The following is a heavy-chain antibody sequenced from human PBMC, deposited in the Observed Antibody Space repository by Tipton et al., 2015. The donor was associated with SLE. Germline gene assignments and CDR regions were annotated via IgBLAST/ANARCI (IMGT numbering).Heavy chain of an antibody. D-gene: IGHD2-15*01. CDR3: ATYLRGGGARGY. CDR2: INYDGTT. V-gene: IGHV4-59*07. Sequence: TLSPTCTVSGDSISAYHWSWIRQPPGKGLEWIGYINYDGTTNCNPSLKSRVTISVDTSKNQFSLSLSSVTAADTAVFYCATYLRGGGARGYWGQGALVTVSP. CDR1: GDSISAYH. J-gene: IGHJ4*02.